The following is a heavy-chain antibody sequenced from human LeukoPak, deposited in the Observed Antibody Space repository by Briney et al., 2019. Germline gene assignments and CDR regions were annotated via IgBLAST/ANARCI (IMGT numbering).Heavy chain of an antibody. CDR1: GFTVSSNY. CDR3: ARAPRELGSYYYFDC. Sequence: GGSLRLSCAASGFTVSSNYMSWVRQAPGKGLEWVSVIYSGGSTYYADSVQGRFTVSRDNSKNTLFLQMNSLGAEDTAVYYCARAPRELGSYYYFDCWGQGTLVTVSS. D-gene: IGHD1-26*01. V-gene: IGHV3-66*01. CDR2: IYSGGST. J-gene: IGHJ4*02.